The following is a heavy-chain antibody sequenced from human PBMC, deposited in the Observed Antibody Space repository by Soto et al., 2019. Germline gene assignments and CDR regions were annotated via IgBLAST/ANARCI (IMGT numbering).Heavy chain of an antibody. CDR2: IFYSGST. CDR3: ARHLGGDYMDV. Sequence: SETLSLTCAVYGGPFSGYYWGWIRQPPGSGLEWIGYIFYSGSTNYNPTLKSRVTISVDTSKNQFSLKLSSVTAADTAVYYCARHLGGDYMDVWGKGTTVTVSS. D-gene: IGHD1-26*01. CDR1: GGPFSGYY. V-gene: IGHV4-59*08. J-gene: IGHJ6*03.